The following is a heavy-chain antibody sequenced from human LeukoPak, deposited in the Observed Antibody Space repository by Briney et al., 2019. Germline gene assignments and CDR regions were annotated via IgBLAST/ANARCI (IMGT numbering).Heavy chain of an antibody. CDR2: IYPADSDT. Sequence: GESLKISCKDSPYYFINFWIGWVRQMPGKGLEWMGIIYPADSDTRYNPSFQGHVTISADRSASTAYLQWHSLKASDTAIYYCARGINDEYFQSWGQGTLVTVSS. CDR3: ARGINDEYFQS. CDR1: PYYFINFW. J-gene: IGHJ1*01. V-gene: IGHV5-51*01. D-gene: IGHD2/OR15-2a*01.